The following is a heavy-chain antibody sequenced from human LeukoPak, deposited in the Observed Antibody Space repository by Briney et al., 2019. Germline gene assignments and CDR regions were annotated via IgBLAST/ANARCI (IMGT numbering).Heavy chain of an antibody. V-gene: IGHV3-48*01. J-gene: IGHJ4*02. D-gene: IGHD3-10*01. CDR3: ARDRGVRGLLFDY. Sequence: GGSLRLSCAASGFTFSSYSMNWVRQAPGKGLEWVSYISSSSSTIYYADSVKGRFTISRDNAKNSLYLQMNSLRAEDTAVYYCARDRGVRGLLFDYWGQGTLVTVSS. CDR1: GFTFSSYS. CDR2: ISSSSSTI.